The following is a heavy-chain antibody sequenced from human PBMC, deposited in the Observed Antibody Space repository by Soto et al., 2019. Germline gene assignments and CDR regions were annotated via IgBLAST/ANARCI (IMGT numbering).Heavy chain of an antibody. CDR1: GGTFSSYT. Sequence: QVQLVQSGAEVKKPGSSVKVSCKASGGTFSSYTISWVRQAPGQGLEWMGRIIPILGIANYAQKFQGRVTITADKSTSTSYMELSSLRSEYTAVYYCARVESGYCSSTSCYAADYWGQGTLVTVSS. CDR3: ARVESGYCSSTSCYAADY. V-gene: IGHV1-69*02. D-gene: IGHD2-2*01. J-gene: IGHJ4*02. CDR2: IIPILGIA.